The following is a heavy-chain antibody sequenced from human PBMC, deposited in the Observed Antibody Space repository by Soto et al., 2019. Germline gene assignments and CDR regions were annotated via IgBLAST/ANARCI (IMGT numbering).Heavy chain of an antibody. D-gene: IGHD6-13*01. CDR3: ARLRKTPIAAAARPFDY. V-gene: IGHV4-34*01. CDR1: GRSLSGYY. CDR2: INHSGST. J-gene: IGHJ4*02. Sequence: QVQLQQWGAGLLKPSETLSLTCAVYGRSLSGYYWSWIRQPPGKGLEWIGEINHSGSTNYNPSLKSRVTISVDTSKNQFSLKLSSVTAADTAVYYCARLRKTPIAAAARPFDYWGQGTLVTVSS.